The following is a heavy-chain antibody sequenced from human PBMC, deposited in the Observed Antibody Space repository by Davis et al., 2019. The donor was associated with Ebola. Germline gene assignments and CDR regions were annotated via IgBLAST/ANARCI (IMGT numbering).Heavy chain of an antibody. D-gene: IGHD3-9*01. CDR2: ISPFKGKT. CDR1: GYSFTTYG. Sequence: ASVKVSCKASGYSFTTYGTSWVRQALGQGLEWMGWISPFKGKTHYAQKFQGRITMTTDTSTSTAYMELKSLRSDDTAVYYCARSTYDILIDFDFWGQGTLVTVSS. V-gene: IGHV1-18*04. CDR3: ARSTYDILIDFDF. J-gene: IGHJ4*02.